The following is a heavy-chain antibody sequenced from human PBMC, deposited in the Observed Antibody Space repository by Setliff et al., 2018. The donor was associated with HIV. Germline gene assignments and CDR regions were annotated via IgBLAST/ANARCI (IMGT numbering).Heavy chain of an antibody. V-gene: IGHV1-18*01. CDR3: ARTDYGGNSGGNYFDY. J-gene: IGHJ4*02. CDR2: ISAYNGNT. Sequence: ASVKVSCKTSGFAFTNYGFTWVRQAPGQGLEWMGWISAYNGNTNYAQKFQGRVTMTTDTATSTAYMEVRSLRSDDTAVYYCARTDYGGNSGGNYFDYWGQGSLVTVSS. CDR1: GFAFTNYG. D-gene: IGHD4-17*01.